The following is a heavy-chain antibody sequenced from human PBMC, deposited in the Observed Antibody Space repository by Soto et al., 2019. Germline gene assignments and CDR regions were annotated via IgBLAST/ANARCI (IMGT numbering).Heavy chain of an antibody. CDR3: AMVDVYVTPSPQDV. CDR1: GYTFTRYG. CDR2: INTYNGNT. Sequence: QVQLVQSGAEVKNPGASVKVSFKASGYTFTRYGIGWARQAPGQGLEWMGWINTYNGNTNYAQNVQGRVTLTTDTSTSTAYMELRSLRSNDTAIYYCAMVDVYVTPSPQDVWGQGTTVIAS. D-gene: IGHD3-16*01. J-gene: IGHJ6*02. V-gene: IGHV1-18*01.